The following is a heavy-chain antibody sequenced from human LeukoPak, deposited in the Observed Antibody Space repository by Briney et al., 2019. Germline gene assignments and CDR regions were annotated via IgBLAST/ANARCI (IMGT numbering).Heavy chain of an antibody. CDR1: GGSISIYY. CDR3: GRHQFYGWGSYYFDY. Sequence: SETLSLTCTVSGGSISIYYRNCIRQPPGKGLEWIGSIYYSGSTYYNPSLKSRVTISVDTSKNQFALKVSSVTAADAAVYYCGRHQFYGWGSYYFDYWGQGILVTVSS. J-gene: IGHJ4*02. V-gene: IGHV4-59*08. CDR2: IYYSGST. D-gene: IGHD3-10*01.